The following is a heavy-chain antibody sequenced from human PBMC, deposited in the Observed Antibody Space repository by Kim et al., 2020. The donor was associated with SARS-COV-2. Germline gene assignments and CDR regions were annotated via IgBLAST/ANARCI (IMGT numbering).Heavy chain of an antibody. CDR1: GGSISSGGYS. CDR3: ARARIAARPGAFDI. CDR2: IYHSGST. J-gene: IGHJ3*02. V-gene: IGHV4-30-2*01. Sequence: SETLSLTCAVSGGSISSGGYSWSWIRQPPGKGLEWIGYIYHSGSTYYNPSLKSRVTISVDRSKNQFSLKLSSVTAADTAVYYCARARIAARPGAFDIWGQGTMVTVSS. D-gene: IGHD6-6*01.